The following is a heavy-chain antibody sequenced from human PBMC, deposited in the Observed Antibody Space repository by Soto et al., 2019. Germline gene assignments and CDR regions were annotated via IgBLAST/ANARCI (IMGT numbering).Heavy chain of an antibody. Sequence: VGSLRLSCAASGFTFSDYYMSWIRQAPGKGLEWISFIITTGSFTNCADSVEVRFSISGYNSKNTLYVQMNSRRAEDTAVYYCAKITGGIAAAGTAYYYYYSGMDVWGQGTRFTV. CDR1: GFTFSDYY. D-gene: IGHD6-13*01. V-gene: IGHV3-11*03. CDR3: AKITGGIAAAGTAYYYYYSGMDV. CDR2: IITTGSFT. J-gene: IGHJ6*02.